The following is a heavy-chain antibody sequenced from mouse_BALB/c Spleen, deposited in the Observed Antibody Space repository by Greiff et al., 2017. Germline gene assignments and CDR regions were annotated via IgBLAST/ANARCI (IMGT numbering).Heavy chain of an antibody. CDR2: ISNGGGST. J-gene: IGHJ2*01. CDR3: ARRADYGLDY. Sequence: EVMLVESGGGLVQPGGSLKLSCAASGFTFSSYTMSWVRQTPEKRLEWVAYISNGGGSTYYPDTVKGRFTISRDNAKNTLYLQMSSLKSEDTAMYYCARRADYGLDYWGQGTTLTVSS. V-gene: IGHV5-12-2*01. D-gene: IGHD2-4*01. CDR1: GFTFSSYT.